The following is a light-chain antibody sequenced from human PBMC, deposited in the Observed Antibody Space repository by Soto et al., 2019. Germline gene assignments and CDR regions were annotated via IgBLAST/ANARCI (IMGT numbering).Light chain of an antibody. CDR2: NVR. CDR1: SSDVGGYDY. Sequence: QSALTQPASVSGSPGQSITISCTGTSSDVGGYDYVSWYQQYAGKAPKLTIYNVRKRPSGVSSRFSGSKSGNTASLTISGLQPEDEADYFCSSYTNSGTVLFGGGTKVTVL. J-gene: IGLJ2*01. CDR3: SSYTNSGTVL. V-gene: IGLV2-14*01.